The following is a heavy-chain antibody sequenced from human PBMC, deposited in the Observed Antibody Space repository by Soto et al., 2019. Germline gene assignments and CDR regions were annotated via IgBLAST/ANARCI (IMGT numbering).Heavy chain of an antibody. V-gene: IGHV1-18*04. J-gene: IGHJ5*02. CDR3: ARDGGYCSSTSCYLNWFDP. CDR2: ISAYNGNT. D-gene: IGHD2-2*01. Sequence: ASVKVSCKASGYTFTSYGISWVRQAPGQGLEWMGWISAYNGNTNYAQKLQGRVTMTTDTSTSTAYMELRSLRSDDTAVYYCARDGGYCSSTSCYLNWFDPWGQGTLVTVSS. CDR1: GYTFTSYG.